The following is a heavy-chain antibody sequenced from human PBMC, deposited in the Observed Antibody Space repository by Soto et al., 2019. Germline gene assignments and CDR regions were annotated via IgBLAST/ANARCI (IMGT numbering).Heavy chain of an antibody. CDR3: ARNTRYYDILTGYLSLDY. J-gene: IGHJ4*02. CDR1: GGSISSSNW. CDR2: IYHSGST. D-gene: IGHD3-9*01. V-gene: IGHV4-4*02. Sequence: QVQLQESGPGLVKPSGTLSLTCAVSGGSISSSNWWSWVRQPPGKGLEWIGEIYHSGSTNYNPSLKSRVTISVDKSKNQFSLKLSSVTAADTAVYYCARNTRYYDILTGYLSLDYWGQGTLVTVSS.